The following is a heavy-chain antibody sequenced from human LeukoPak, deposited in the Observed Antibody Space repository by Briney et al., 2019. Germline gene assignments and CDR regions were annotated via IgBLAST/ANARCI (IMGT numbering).Heavy chain of an antibody. CDR1: GYCFTTFG. CDR2: ISVYNGHT. CDR3: ARNGSGSYGY. Sequence: ASVKVSCKASGYCFTTFGISWVRQAPGQGLEWMGWISVYNGHTNYAQKLQGRVTMTTDTSTSTAYMELRSLTSDDTAVYYCARNGSGSYGYWGQGTLVIVSS. V-gene: IGHV1-18*01. D-gene: IGHD3-10*01. J-gene: IGHJ4*02.